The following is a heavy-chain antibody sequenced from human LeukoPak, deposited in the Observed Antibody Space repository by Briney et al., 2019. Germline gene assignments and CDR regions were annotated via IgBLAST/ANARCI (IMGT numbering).Heavy chain of an antibody. CDR1: GGSISSYY. CDR2: IYYSGST. Sequence: SETLSLTCTVSGGSISSYYWSWIRQPPGKGQEWIGYIYYSGSTNYNPSLKSRVTISVDTSKNQFSLKLSSVTAADTAVYYCARFNSGSYYEEGAFDIWGQGTMVTVSS. V-gene: IGHV4-59*01. J-gene: IGHJ3*02. D-gene: IGHD1-26*01. CDR3: ARFNSGSYYEEGAFDI.